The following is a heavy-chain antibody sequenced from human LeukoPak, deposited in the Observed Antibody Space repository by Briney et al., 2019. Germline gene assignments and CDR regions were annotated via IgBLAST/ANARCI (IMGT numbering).Heavy chain of an antibody. V-gene: IGHV4-34*01. CDR1: GGSFSGYY. CDR2: INHSGST. Sequence: KTSETLSLTCAVYGGSFSGYYWSWIRQPPGKGLEWIGEINHSGSTNYNPSLKSRVTISVDTSKNQFSLKLSSVTAADTAVYYCAIYSSGWYAFDYWGQGTLVTVSS. J-gene: IGHJ4*02. CDR3: AIYSSGWYAFDY. D-gene: IGHD6-19*01.